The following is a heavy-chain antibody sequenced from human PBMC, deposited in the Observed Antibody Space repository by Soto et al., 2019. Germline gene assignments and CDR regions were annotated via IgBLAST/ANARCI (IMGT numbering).Heavy chain of an antibody. J-gene: IGHJ4*02. CDR2: IYHSGST. Sequence: SETLSLTCAVSGGSVSSGGYSCNWIRQPPGKGLEWIGYIYHSGSTYYNPSLKSRVTISVDRSKNQFSLKLSSVTAADTAVYYCARGMTTVTTFDYWGQGTLVTVSS. CDR1: GGSVSSGGYS. CDR3: ARGMTTVTTFDY. V-gene: IGHV4-30-2*01. D-gene: IGHD4-17*01.